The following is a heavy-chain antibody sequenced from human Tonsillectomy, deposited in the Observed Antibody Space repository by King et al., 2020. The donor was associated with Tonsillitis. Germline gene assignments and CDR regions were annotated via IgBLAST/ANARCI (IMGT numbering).Heavy chain of an antibody. J-gene: IGHJ3*02. CDR2: IRLTTI. CDR1: GFTFSDDS. D-gene: IGHD1-26*01. V-gene: IGHV3-48*01. Sequence: VQLVESGGGLIQPGGSLRLSCVATGFTFSDDSLNWVRQAPGKGLEWLSYIRLTTISYADSGKGRFTISRDNVKNSLYLQMNSLRAEDTAVYYCARDYSWSFDMWGQGTMVTVSS. CDR3: ARDYSWSFDM.